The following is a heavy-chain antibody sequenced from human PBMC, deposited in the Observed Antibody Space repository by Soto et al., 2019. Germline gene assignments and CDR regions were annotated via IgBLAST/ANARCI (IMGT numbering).Heavy chain of an antibody. CDR1: GFTFSSYA. Sequence: PEGSLRLSCAASGFTFSSYAMSWVRQAPGKGLEWVSAISGSGGSTYYADSVKGRFTISRDNSKNTLYLQMNSLRAEDTAVYYCAKAARKGYYYGSGSYYTSVYYGMDVWGQGTTVTVSS. D-gene: IGHD3-10*01. CDR2: ISGSGGST. J-gene: IGHJ6*02. V-gene: IGHV3-23*01. CDR3: AKAARKGYYYGSGSYYTSVYYGMDV.